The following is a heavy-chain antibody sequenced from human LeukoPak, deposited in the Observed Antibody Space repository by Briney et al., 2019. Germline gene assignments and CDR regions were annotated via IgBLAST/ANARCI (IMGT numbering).Heavy chain of an antibody. CDR3: AKRRDGYKSGYFDY. V-gene: IGHV3-23*01. J-gene: IGHJ4*02. CDR1: GFTFSSYG. D-gene: IGHD5-24*01. CDR2: ISGSGGST. Sequence: GGSLRLSCAASGFTFSSYGMSWVRQAPGKGLEWVSAISGSGGSTYYADSVKGRFTISRDNSKNTLYLQMNSLRAEDTAVYYCAKRRDGYKSGYFDYWGQGTLVTVSS.